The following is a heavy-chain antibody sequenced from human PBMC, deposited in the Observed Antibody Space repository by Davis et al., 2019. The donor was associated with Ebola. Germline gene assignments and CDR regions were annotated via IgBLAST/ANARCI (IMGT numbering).Heavy chain of an antibody. V-gene: IGHV1-69*13. J-gene: IGHJ4*02. D-gene: IGHD3-22*01. CDR2: IIPVFGTA. CDR1: GYTFSSSY. CDR3: ARDRYSDGSGYFFEQSH. Sequence: SVKVSCKASGYTFSSSYIHWVRQAPGQGPEWMGGIIPVFGTAKYAQKFQGRVTITADESTSTAYMELSSLRSEDTAVYYCARDRYSDGSGYFFEQSHWGQGTLVTVSS.